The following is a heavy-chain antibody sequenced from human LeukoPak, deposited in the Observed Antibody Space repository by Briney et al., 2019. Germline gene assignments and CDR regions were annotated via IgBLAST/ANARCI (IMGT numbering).Heavy chain of an antibody. CDR2: IWYDGRNK. J-gene: IGHJ6*02. Sequence: GGSLRLSCAASGFTFSSYGMHWVRQAPGKGLEWVAVIWYDGRNKYYADSVKGRFTISRDNSKNTLYLQMNSLRAEDTAVYYCAREWFGDYYYYGMDVWGQGTTVTVSS. CDR3: AREWFGDYYYYGMDV. V-gene: IGHV3-33*01. CDR1: GFTFSSYG. D-gene: IGHD3-10*01.